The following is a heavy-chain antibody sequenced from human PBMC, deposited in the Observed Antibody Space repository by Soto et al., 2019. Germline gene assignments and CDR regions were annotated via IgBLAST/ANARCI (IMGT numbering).Heavy chain of an antibody. CDR1: GGSISSGGYY. J-gene: IGHJ6*02. Sequence: QVQLQESGPGLVKPSQTLSLTCTVSGGSISSGGYYWSWIRQHPGKGLEWIGYLYYSGSTYYNPAXXRXLXKPVDTSKHQFSLKLSSVPAADTAVYYGARDWSGDVWGQGTTVTVSS. D-gene: IGHD2-8*02. CDR2: LYYSGST. V-gene: IGHV4-31*01. CDR3: ARDWSGDV.